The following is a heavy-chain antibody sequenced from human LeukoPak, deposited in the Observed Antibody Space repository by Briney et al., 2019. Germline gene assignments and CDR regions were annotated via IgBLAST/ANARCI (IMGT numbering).Heavy chain of an antibody. CDR1: GYSFSSYA. D-gene: IGHD3-22*01. Sequence: GASVKVSCKASGYSFSSYAMHWVRQAPGQRLEWMGWINAGNGNTKYSQKFQGRVTITADKSTSTAYMELSSLRSEDTAVYYCARVTLPFITMIVVVITLGYWGQGTLVTVSS. CDR2: INAGNGNT. V-gene: IGHV1-3*01. CDR3: ARVTLPFITMIVVVITLGY. J-gene: IGHJ4*02.